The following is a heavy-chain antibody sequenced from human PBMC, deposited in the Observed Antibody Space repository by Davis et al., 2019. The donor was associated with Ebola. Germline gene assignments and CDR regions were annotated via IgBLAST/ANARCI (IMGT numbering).Heavy chain of an antibody. CDR2: ISSSSSYI. CDR1: GFTFSSYS. D-gene: IGHD1-7*01. Sequence: GESLKISCAASGFTFSSYSMNWVRQAPGKGLEWVSSISSSSSYIYYADSVKGRFTISRDNAKNSLYLQMNSLRAEDTAVYYCARDNNWNYRGPFDYWGQGTLVTVSS. J-gene: IGHJ4*02. V-gene: IGHV3-21*01. CDR3: ARDNNWNYRGPFDY.